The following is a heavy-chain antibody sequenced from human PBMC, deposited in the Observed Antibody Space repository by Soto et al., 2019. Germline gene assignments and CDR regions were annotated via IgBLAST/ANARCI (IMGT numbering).Heavy chain of an antibody. CDR3: ARDKVDSGYDFEYYAMDV. V-gene: IGHV3-30-3*01. J-gene: IGHJ6*02. CDR2: ISYDGSNK. D-gene: IGHD5-12*01. Sequence: PGGSLRLSCAASGFTFSTYAMHWVRQAPGKGLEWVAVISYDGSNKYYAGSVKGRFTISRDNSKNTLYLQMNSLRAEDTAVYYCARDKVDSGYDFEYYAMDVWGQGTMVTVSS. CDR1: GFTFSTYA.